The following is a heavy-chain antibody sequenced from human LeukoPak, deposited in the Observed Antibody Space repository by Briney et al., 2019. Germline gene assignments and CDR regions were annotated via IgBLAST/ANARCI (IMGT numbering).Heavy chain of an antibody. D-gene: IGHD2-2*01. CDR1: GGSISSYY. J-gene: IGHJ4*02. V-gene: IGHV4-59*01. CDR3: ARYAVIPAAMLDS. Sequence: PSETLSLTCTVSGGSISSYYWSWIRQPPGKGLEWIGYIYYSGSTKYTPSLRSRVTISVDTSKNQFSLKLNSVTTADTAVYYCARYAVIPAAMLDSWGQGTLVTVSS. CDR2: IYYSGST.